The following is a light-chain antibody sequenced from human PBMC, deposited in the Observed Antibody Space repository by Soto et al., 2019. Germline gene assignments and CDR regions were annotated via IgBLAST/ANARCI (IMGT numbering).Light chain of an antibody. CDR3: QQRNNGWP. CDR1: QSFGIF. CDR2: GAS. J-gene: IGKJ1*01. Sequence: EVVLTQAPATLSLSPGERATLACRASQSFGIFLAWYQQKPDQAPRLLIYGASTRATGIPARFSGSGSGTDFTPTIPRLEPEDFAVDYCQQRNNGWPVGQGTKVEMK. V-gene: IGKV3-11*01.